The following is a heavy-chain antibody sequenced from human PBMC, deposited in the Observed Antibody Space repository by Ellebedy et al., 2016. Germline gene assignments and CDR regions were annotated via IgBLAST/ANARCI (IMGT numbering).Heavy chain of an antibody. CDR2: IYYSGNT. J-gene: IGHJ4*02. V-gene: IGHV4-59*01. Sequence: SETLSLTCTVSGGSISSYYWSWIRQPPGKGLEWIGYIYYSGNTNYNPSLKSRVTISVDTSKNQFSLKLSSVTAADTAVYYCCVVPAAIQVFDYWGQGTLVTVSS. D-gene: IGHD2-2*01. CDR3: CVVPAAIQVFDY. CDR1: GGSISSYY.